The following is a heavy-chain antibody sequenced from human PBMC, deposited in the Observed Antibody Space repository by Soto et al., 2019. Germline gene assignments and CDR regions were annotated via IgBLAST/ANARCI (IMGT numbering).Heavy chain of an antibody. CDR3: AIPPGPLGYCSSTSCPGI. CDR1: GFTFSSYA. J-gene: IGHJ4*02. D-gene: IGHD2-2*01. Sequence: EVQLLESGGGLVQPGGSLRLSCAASGFTFSSYAMSWVRQAPGKGLEWVSAISGSGGSTYYADSVKGRFTISRDNSKNTLYLQMNSLRAEDTAVYYCAIPPGPLGYCSSTSCPGIWGQGTLVTVSS. V-gene: IGHV3-23*01. CDR2: ISGSGGST.